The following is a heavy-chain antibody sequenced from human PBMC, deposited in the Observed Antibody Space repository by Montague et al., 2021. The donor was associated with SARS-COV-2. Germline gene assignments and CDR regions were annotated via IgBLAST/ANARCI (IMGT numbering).Heavy chain of an antibody. CDR1: GDSISSFY. CDR2: IYASGGT. D-gene: IGHD2-15*01. Sequence: SETLSLTCTVSGDSISSFYWNWIRQPAGKGLEWIGRIYASGGTNYNPSLKSRVTMSVDTSKNRFSLKLNSVTAADTAVYYCGRGVVAATPVVDYWGRGTLVTVSS. CDR3: GRGVVAATPVVDY. J-gene: IGHJ4*02. V-gene: IGHV4-4*07.